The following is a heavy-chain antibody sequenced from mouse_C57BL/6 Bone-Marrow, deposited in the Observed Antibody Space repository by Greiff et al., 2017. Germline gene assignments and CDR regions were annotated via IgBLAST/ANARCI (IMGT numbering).Heavy chain of an antibody. Sequence: EVHLVESGEGLVKPGGSLKLSCAASGFTFSSYAMSWVRQTPEKRLEWVAYISSGGDYIYYADTVKGRFTISRDNARNTLYLQGSRLKGEDTARYYCTRERGYGSSPYYFDYWGQGTTLTVSS. CDR1: GFTFSSYA. CDR3: TRERGYGSSPYYFDY. J-gene: IGHJ2*01. D-gene: IGHD1-1*01. CDR2: ISSGGDYI. V-gene: IGHV5-9-1*02.